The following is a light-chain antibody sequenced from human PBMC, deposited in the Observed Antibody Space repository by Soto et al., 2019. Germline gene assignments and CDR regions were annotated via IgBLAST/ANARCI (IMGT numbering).Light chain of an antibody. V-gene: IGKV3-11*01. CDR2: AAS. J-gene: IGKJ1*01. CDR3: QQRSNWLWT. Sequence: EIVVTQSPGTLSVSPGEGATLSCRASESVRTNLAWYQQRPGQAPRLLIYAASTRATGVPGRFSGSGSGTDFTLTISSLEPEDFAVYYCQQRSNWLWTFGQGTKVDIK. CDR1: ESVRTN.